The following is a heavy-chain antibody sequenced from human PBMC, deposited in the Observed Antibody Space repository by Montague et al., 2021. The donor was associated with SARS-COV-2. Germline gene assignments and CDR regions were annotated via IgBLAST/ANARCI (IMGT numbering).Heavy chain of an antibody. CDR2: ITGSGSTT. D-gene: IGHD2-21*02. Sequence: SLRLSFAASDFTFSDYSMTWVRHAPGKGLEWVSFITGSGSTTYYADSVKGRFTLSRDNSRSTLYLQMNSLRVEDTAVYYCARRRIKDILLVLPAPHLDVWGKGTTVTVSS. J-gene: IGHJ6*04. V-gene: IGHV3-23*01. CDR3: ARRRIKDILLVLPAPHLDV. CDR1: DFTFSDYS.